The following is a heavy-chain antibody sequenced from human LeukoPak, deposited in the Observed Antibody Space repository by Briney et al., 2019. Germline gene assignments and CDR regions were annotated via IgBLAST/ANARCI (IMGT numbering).Heavy chain of an antibody. CDR3: AKDPVNWGQDSGTFDI. J-gene: IGHJ3*02. Sequence: GGSLRLSCMVSEFTVNYTYMSWVRQAPGKGLEWVSTMSGSGGSTDYADSVKGRFTISRDNSKNTLYLQMNTLRVEDTAVYYCAKDPVNWGQDSGTFDIWGQGTMVTVSS. CDR1: EFTVNYTY. V-gene: IGHV3-23*01. CDR2: MSGSGGST. D-gene: IGHD3-16*01.